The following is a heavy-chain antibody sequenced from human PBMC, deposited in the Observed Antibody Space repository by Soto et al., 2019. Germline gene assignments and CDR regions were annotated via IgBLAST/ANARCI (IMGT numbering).Heavy chain of an antibody. V-gene: IGHV3-48*01. D-gene: IGHD3-16*01. CDR3: ARFFGYHSYMDV. J-gene: IGHJ6*03. CDR1: GFTFSSYS. CDR2: ISSRSSTI. Sequence: PGGSLRLSCAASGFTFSSYSMNWVRQAPGKGLEGVSYISSRSSTIYYADSVKGRFTISRDNAKNSLYLQMNSLRAEDTAVYYCARFFGYHSYMDVWGKGTTLTVSS.